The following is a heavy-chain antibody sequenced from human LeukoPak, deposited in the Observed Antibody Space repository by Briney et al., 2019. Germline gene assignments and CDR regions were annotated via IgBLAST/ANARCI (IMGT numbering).Heavy chain of an antibody. CDR3: ARVEGWELPPSNYYYYYMDV. Sequence: GGSLRLSCAASGFTFSSYWMSWVRQAPGKGLEWVANIKQDGSEKYYVDSVKGRFTISRDNAKNSLYLQMNSLRAEDTAVYYCARVEGWELPPSNYYYYYMDVWGKGTTVTVSS. V-gene: IGHV3-7*01. CDR1: GFTFSSYW. CDR2: IKQDGSEK. J-gene: IGHJ6*03. D-gene: IGHD1-26*01.